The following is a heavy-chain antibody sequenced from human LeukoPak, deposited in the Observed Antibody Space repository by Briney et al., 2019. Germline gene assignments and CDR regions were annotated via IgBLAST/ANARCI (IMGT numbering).Heavy chain of an antibody. CDR3: AGTRITTPTVRTLDY. V-gene: IGHV4-59*01. CDR2: IYYTGST. J-gene: IGHJ4*02. D-gene: IGHD1-14*01. CDR1: GGSMSTYY. Sequence: PSETLSLTCTVSGGSMSTYYWTWIRQPPGKGLEWIGFIYYTGSTNYNPSLKSRVTISVDTSKNQFSLKLSSVTAADTAVYYCAGTRITTPTVRTLDYWGQGTLVTVSS.